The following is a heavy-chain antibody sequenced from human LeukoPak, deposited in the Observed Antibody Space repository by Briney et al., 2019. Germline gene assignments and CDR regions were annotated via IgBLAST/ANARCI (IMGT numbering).Heavy chain of an antibody. CDR2: INPNSGGT. CDR1: GYTFTGYY. V-gene: IGHV1-2*02. J-gene: IGHJ4*02. D-gene: IGHD3-22*01. CDR3: ARAENTMTHLDY. Sequence: ASVKVSCKASGYTFTGYYMHWVRQAPGQGLEWMGWINPNSGGTNYAQKFQGRVTMTRDTSISTAYMELSRLRSDDTAVYYRARAENTMTHLDYWGQGTLVTVSS.